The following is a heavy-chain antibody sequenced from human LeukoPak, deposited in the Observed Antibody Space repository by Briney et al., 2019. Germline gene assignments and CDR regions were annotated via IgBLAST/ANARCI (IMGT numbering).Heavy chain of an antibody. CDR3: AKDADGGYIVVVVAAGSLDY. Sequence: TGGPLRLSCAASGFTFSSYAMSWVRQAPGKGLEWVSAISGSGGSTYYADSVKGRFTISRDNSKNTLYLQMNSLRAEDTAVYYCAKDADGGYIVVVVAAGSLDYWGQGTLVTVSS. J-gene: IGHJ4*02. CDR1: GFTFSSYA. V-gene: IGHV3-23*01. CDR2: ISGSGGST. D-gene: IGHD2-15*01.